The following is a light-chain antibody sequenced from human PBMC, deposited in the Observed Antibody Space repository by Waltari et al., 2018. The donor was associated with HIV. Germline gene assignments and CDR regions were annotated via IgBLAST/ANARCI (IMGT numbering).Light chain of an antibody. CDR1: SSNIGAGYD. CDR3: QSYDSSLTGSV. J-gene: IGLJ2*01. V-gene: IGLV1-40*01. Sequence: QSVLTQPPSVSGAPGPRVTISCTGSSSNIGAGYDVHCYQQVPGTAPKLLIYGNNNRPSGVPDRFSASKSGASPSLAITGLQAEDEADYYCQSYDSSLTGSVFGGGTKLTVL. CDR2: GNN.